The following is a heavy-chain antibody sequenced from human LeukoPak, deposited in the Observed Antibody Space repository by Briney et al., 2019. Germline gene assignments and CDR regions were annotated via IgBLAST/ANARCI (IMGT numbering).Heavy chain of an antibody. CDR3: ARSGYTFCALN. CDR2: INSDGSST. J-gene: IGHJ4*02. D-gene: IGHD3-3*01. CDR1: GFTFSSYW. V-gene: IGHV3-74*01. Sequence: GGSLRLSCAASGFTFSSYWMHWVRQAPGKGLVWVSRINSDGSSTSYADSVKGRFTISRDNAKNTLYLQMNSLRAEDTAVYYCARSGYTFCALNWGQGTLVTVSS.